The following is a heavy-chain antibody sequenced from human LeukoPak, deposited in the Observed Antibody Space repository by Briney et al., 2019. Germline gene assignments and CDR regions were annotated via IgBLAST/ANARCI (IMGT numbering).Heavy chain of an antibody. J-gene: IGHJ5*02. CDR3: ARDLREGNYGPLGEFDP. D-gene: IGHD4-11*01. CDR2: IIPIFGTA. V-gene: IGHV1-69*13. Sequence: GASVTVSCTASGGTFSSYAISWVRQAPGQGLEWMGGIIPIFGTANYAQKFQGRVTITADESTSTAYMELSSLRSEDTAVYYCARDLREGNYGPLGEFDPWGQGTLVTVSS. CDR1: GGTFSSYA.